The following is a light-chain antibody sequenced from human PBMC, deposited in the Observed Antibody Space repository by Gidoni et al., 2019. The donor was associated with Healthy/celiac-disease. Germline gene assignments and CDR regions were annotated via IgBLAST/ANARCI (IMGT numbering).Light chain of an antibody. CDR3: QQYGSSPIT. CDR1: QRVRSSY. J-gene: IGKJ3*01. Sequence: TVLSQPPGTLSLSPGERANLSCRASQRVRSSYSAWYQQRPGQAPRLLIYGAYSRATGIPDRFSGNGAGTEFTLKISRLDPEDFAVYYWQQYGSSPITFGRGTKVDIK. CDR2: GAY. V-gene: IGKV3-20*01.